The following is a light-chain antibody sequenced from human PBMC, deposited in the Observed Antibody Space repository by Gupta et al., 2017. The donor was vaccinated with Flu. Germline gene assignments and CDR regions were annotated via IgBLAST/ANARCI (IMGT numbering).Light chain of an antibody. J-gene: IGKJ1*01. V-gene: IGKV3-15*01. CDR1: QSVSSN. CDR2: DAS. CDR3: QQYNIWPPWT. Sequence: VTLSVSPGERATLSCRASQSVSSNLAWYQQKPGQAPRLLIYDASTRATGVPVRFSGSGYGTEFSLTISSRQSEDFAVYYCQQYNIWPPWTFGQGTKVEIK.